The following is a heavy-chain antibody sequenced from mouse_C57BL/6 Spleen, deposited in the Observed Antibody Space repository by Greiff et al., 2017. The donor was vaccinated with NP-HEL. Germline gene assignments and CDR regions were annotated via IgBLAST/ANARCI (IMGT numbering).Heavy chain of an antibody. CDR3: TRPYGNPYYAMDY. Sequence: VQLVESGAELVRPGASVTLSCKASGYTFTDYEMHWVKQTPVHGLEWIGAIDPETGGTAYNQKFKGKAILTADKSSSTAYMELRSLTSEDSAVYYCTRPYGNPYYAMDYWGQGTSVTVSS. D-gene: IGHD2-1*01. V-gene: IGHV1-15*01. J-gene: IGHJ4*01. CDR1: GYTFTDYE. CDR2: IDPETGGT.